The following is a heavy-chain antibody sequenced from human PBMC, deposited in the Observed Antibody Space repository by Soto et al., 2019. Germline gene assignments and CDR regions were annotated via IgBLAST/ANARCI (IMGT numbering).Heavy chain of an antibody. J-gene: IGHJ5*02. CDR2: IYHSGSP. V-gene: IGHV4-30-2*01. CDR1: GGSISSGGYS. CDR3: ARVPSP. Sequence: PSETLSLTCAVSGGSISSGGYSWSWIRQPPGKGLEWIGYIYHSGSPYYNPSLKSRVTISVDRSKNQFSLNLSSVTAADTAVYYCARVPSPWGQGNLVTVSS.